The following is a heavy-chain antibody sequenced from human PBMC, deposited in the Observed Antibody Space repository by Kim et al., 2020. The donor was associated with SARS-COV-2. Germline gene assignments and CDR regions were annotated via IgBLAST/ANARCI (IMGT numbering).Heavy chain of an antibody. CDR3: ARDHGDYVFSWYYYGMDV. V-gene: IGHV3-33*05. D-gene: IGHD4-17*01. J-gene: IGHJ6*02. Sequence: GGSLRLSCAASGFTFSSYGMHWVRQAPGKGLECVAVISYDGSNKYYADSVKGRFTISRDNSKNTLYLQMNSLRAEDTAVYYCARDHGDYVFSWYYYGMDVCGQGTTVTVSS. CDR1: GFTFSSYG. CDR2: ISYDGSNK.